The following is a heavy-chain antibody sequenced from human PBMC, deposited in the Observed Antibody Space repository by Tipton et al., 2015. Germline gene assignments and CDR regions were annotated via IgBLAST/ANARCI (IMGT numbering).Heavy chain of an antibody. D-gene: IGHD2-21*01. CDR3: AKSRIAPGLGMDV. V-gene: IGHV3-23*01. Sequence: SLRLSCAASGFTFSSYAMSWVRQAPGKGLEWVSLISDSGGSTYYADSVKGRFTISRDNSKNTVYLQMNSLRAEDTAVYYCAKSRIAPGLGMDVWGQGTTVTVSS. CDR1: GFTFSSYA. CDR2: ISDSGGST. J-gene: IGHJ6*02.